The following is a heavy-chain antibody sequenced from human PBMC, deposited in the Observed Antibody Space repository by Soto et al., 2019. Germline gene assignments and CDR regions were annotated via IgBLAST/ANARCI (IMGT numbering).Heavy chain of an antibody. D-gene: IGHD2-8*01. CDR2: ISAYNGNT. J-gene: IGHJ6*02. Sequence: ASVKVSCKASGYTFTSYGISWVRQAPGQGLEWMGWISAYNGNTNYAQKLQGRVTMTTDTSTSTAYMELRSLRSDDTAVYYCARDQYCTNGVCLKWFYYYYGMDVWGQGTTVTVSS. V-gene: IGHV1-18*04. CDR3: ARDQYCTNGVCLKWFYYYYGMDV. CDR1: GYTFTSYG.